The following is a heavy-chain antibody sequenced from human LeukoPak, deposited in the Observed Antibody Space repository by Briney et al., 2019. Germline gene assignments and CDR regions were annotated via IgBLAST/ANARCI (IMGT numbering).Heavy chain of an antibody. CDR2: INSDGSST. CDR3: TRAPLWFGNPHFDY. V-gene: IGHV3-74*01. D-gene: IGHD3-10*01. CDR1: GFTFSNYW. Sequence: GGSLSLSCAASGFTFSNYWMYWVRQAPGKGLVWVSRINSDGSSTSYADSVRGRFTISRENAKNTLYLQMNSLRAEDTAVYYCTRAPLWFGNPHFDYWGQGTLVTVSS. J-gene: IGHJ4*02.